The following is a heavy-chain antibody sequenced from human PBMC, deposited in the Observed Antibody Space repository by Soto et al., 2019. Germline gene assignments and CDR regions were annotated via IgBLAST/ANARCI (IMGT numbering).Heavy chain of an antibody. V-gene: IGHV3-23*01. CDR3: AKGIQLWYPPRNWGIGNGMDV. CDR2: ISGSGGST. D-gene: IGHD5-18*01. J-gene: IGHJ6*02. Sequence: GGSLSLSCAASGFTFSSYAMGWAGRAPGRGLGWVSAISGSGGSTYDADSVKGRFTISRDNSKNTLYRQMNSLRAEDTAVYYCAKGIQLWYPPRNWGIGNGMDVWGQGTTVTVSS. CDR1: GFTFSSYA.